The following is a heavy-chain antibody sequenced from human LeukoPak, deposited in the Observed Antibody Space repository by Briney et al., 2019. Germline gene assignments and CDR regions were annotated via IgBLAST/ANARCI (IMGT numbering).Heavy chain of an antibody. CDR3: ARSARRYYDSSGYYNY. Sequence: SETLSLTCTVSGGSISSSNYYWSWIRQPPGKGLEWIGEINHSGSTNYNPSLKSRVTISVDTSKNQFSLKLSSVTAADTAVYYCARSARRYYDSSGYYNYWGQGTLVTVSS. V-gene: IGHV4-39*01. J-gene: IGHJ4*02. CDR1: GGSISSSNYY. CDR2: INHSGST. D-gene: IGHD3-22*01.